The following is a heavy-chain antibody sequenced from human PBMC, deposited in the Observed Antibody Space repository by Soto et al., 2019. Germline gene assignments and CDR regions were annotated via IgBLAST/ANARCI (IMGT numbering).Heavy chain of an antibody. CDR3: ARGSEPAYSSWYVNGDF. CDR1: GFTFTSYA. CDR2: INAGNGNT. Sequence: QVHLVQSGAEVKKPGASVKLSCKASGFTFTSYAIHWVRQAPGQRLEWMGWINAGNGNTEYSQNFQGRVTITRDTSATTVYMDVSSLRFEDTAVYYCARGSEPAYSSWYVNGDFWGQGSLVTVSS. J-gene: IGHJ4*02. V-gene: IGHV1-3*01. D-gene: IGHD6-13*01.